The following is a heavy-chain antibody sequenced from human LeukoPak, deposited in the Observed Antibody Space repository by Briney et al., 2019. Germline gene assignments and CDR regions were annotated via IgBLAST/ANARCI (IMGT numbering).Heavy chain of an antibody. CDR1: GGSISSYY. V-gene: IGHV4-59*01. CDR3: ARDLRWELPETYGMDV. J-gene: IGHJ6*02. CDR2: IYYSGST. D-gene: IGHD1-26*01. Sequence: PSETLSLTCTVSGGSISSYYWSWIRQPPGKGLEWIGYIYYSGSTNYNPSLKGRVTISVDTSKNQFSLKLSSVTAADTAVYYCARDLRWELPETYGMDVWGQGTTVTVSS.